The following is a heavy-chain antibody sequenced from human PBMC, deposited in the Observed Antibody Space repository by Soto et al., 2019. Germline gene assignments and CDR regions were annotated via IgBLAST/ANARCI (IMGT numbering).Heavy chain of an antibody. CDR3: TRDASRDSSARGWFDP. V-gene: IGHV3-21*01. D-gene: IGHD6-13*01. CDR2: ISSNSAYI. CDR1: GGYISGGYYS. Sequence: PSETLSLTCAVSGGYISGGYYSWSWVRQAPGKGLEWVSTISSNSAYIYYTDALRGRFTISRDNAKNSLHLQMNSLRAEDTAVYYCTRDASRDSSARGWFDPWGPGTLVTVSS. J-gene: IGHJ5*02.